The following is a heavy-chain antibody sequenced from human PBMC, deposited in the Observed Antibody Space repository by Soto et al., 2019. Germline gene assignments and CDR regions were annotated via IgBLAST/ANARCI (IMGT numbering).Heavy chain of an antibody. CDR3: AREVVAATHWFDP. CDR2: INHSGST. CDR1: GGSFTGYY. D-gene: IGHD2-15*01. V-gene: IGHV4-34*01. Sequence: SETLSLTCAVYGGSFTGYYWSWIRQPPGKGLEWIGEINHSGSTNSNPSLKSRVTISVDTSKNQFSLQLSSVTAADTAVYYCAREVVAATHWFDPWGQGTRVTV. J-gene: IGHJ5*02.